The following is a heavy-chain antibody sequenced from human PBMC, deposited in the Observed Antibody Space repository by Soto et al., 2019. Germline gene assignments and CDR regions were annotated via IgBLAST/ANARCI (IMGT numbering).Heavy chain of an antibody. Sequence: PSETLSLTCTVSGGSISSYYWSWIRQPPGKGLEWIGYIYYSGSTYYNPSLKSRVTISVDTSKNQFSLKLSSVTAADTAVYYCARWLGYGPHFDYWGQGTLVTVS. V-gene: IGHV4-59*08. CDR2: IYYSGST. D-gene: IGHD5-12*01. CDR1: GGSISSYY. J-gene: IGHJ4*02. CDR3: ARWLGYGPHFDY.